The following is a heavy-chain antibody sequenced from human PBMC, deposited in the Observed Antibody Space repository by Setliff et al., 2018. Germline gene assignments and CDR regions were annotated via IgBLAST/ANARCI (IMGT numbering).Heavy chain of an antibody. CDR2: INPGNGNT. CDR1: GYTFTDYA. CDR3: ARDKGYDSSGYYFYYYYYMDV. D-gene: IGHD3-22*01. V-gene: IGHV1-3*01. Sequence: ASVKVSCKASGYTFTDYAMHWVRQAPGQRLEWMGWINPGNGNTKYSRKFQGRVTITRDTSASTAYMELSSLRSEDTAVYYCARDKGYDSSGYYFYYYYYMDVWG. J-gene: IGHJ6*03.